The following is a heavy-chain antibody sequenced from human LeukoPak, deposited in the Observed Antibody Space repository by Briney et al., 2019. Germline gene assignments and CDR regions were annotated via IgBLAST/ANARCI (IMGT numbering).Heavy chain of an antibody. Sequence: KAGESLKISCKGSGYSFTSYWIGWVRQMPGKGLEWMGIIYPGDSDTRYSPSFQGQVTISADKSISTAYLQWSSLKASDTAMYYCARLSRDWTISLRFTVMDVWGQGTTVTVSS. D-gene: IGHD3-3*01. CDR1: GYSFTSYW. V-gene: IGHV5-51*01. CDR3: ARLSRDWTISLRFTVMDV. CDR2: IYPGDSDT. J-gene: IGHJ6*02.